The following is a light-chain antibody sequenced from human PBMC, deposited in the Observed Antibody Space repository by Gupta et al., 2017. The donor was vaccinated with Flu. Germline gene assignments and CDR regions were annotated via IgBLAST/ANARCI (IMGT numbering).Light chain of an antibody. CDR3: AAWDDSLSGPG. CDR2: RNN. CDR1: SSNIGSNY. J-gene: IGLJ2*01. Sequence: QSVLTQSPSASGTPGQRVTISCSGSSSNIGSNYVYWYQQLPVTAPKLLIYRNNQRPWGVPDRFSGSKSGTSDSLALSGLRSEDEAEYYCAAWDDSLSGPGIGGGTKLTVL. V-gene: IGLV1-47*01.